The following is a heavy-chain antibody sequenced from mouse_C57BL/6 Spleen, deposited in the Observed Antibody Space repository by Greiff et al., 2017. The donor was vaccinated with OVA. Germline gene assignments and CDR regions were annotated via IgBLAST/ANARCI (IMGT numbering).Heavy chain of an antibody. CDR3: ARSLTGTWFAY. CDR2: IDPSDSYT. V-gene: IGHV1-59*01. J-gene: IGHJ3*01. Sequence: QVQLQQPGAELVRPGTSVKLSCKASGYTFTSYWMHWVKQRPGQGLEWIGVIDPSDSYTNYNQKFKGKATLTVDTSSSTAYMQLSSLTSEAAAVYYCARSLTGTWFAYWGQGTLVTVSA. CDR1: GYTFTSYW. D-gene: IGHD4-1*01.